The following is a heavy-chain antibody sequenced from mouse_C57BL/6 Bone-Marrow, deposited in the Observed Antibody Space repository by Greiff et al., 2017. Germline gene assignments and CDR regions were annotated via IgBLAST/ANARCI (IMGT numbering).Heavy chain of an antibody. CDR1: GFTFSSYA. D-gene: IGHD2-4*01. CDR3: ARPRDYDVAWFAY. V-gene: IGHV5-4*01. CDR2: ISDGGSYT. Sequence: EVQLVESGGGLVKPGGSLKLSCAASGFTFSSYAMSLVRQTPEKRLEWVATISDGGSYTYSPDNVKGRFTISRDNAKNNLYLQMSHLKSEDTAMYYCARPRDYDVAWFAYWGQGTLVTVSA. J-gene: IGHJ3*01.